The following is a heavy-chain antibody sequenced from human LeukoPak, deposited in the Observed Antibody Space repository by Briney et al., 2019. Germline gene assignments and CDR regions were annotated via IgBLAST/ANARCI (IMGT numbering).Heavy chain of an antibody. V-gene: IGHV3-53*01. D-gene: IGHD1-20*01. J-gene: IGHJ4*02. CDR2: IYRGGTT. CDR1: GFTVSNGY. Sequence: GGSLRLSCAASGFTVSNGYLSWVRQAPGKGLEWVSLIYRGGTTYYADSVKGRFTISRDNSKNTLYLQMNSLRAEDTAVYYCAKNLNYYFDYWGQGTLVTVSS. CDR3: AKNLNYYFDY.